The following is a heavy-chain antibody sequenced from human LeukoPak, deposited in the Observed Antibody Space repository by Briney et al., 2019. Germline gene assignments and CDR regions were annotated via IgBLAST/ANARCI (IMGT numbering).Heavy chain of an antibody. Sequence: SGGSLRLSCAASGITFSNYWMHWVRQAPGKGLVWVSRINSDGGGTIYADSVQGRFTISRDDAKNTLYLQMNSLRAEDTAVYYCACDRDYYDSSGYYNYWGQGTLVTVSS. J-gene: IGHJ4*02. D-gene: IGHD3-22*01. CDR3: ACDRDYYDSSGYYNY. CDR2: INSDGGGT. V-gene: IGHV3-74*01. CDR1: GITFSNYW.